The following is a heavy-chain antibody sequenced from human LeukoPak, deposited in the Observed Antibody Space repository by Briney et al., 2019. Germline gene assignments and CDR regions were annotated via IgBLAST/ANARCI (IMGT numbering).Heavy chain of an antibody. CDR2: ISSSSSYI. J-gene: IGHJ4*02. CDR3: ARGAVVVPAAHTGFDY. Sequence: GGSLRLSCATSGFTFSSYSMNWVRQAPGKGLEWVSSISSSSSYIYYADSVKGRFTISRDNAKNSLYLQMNSLRPEDTAVYYCARGAVVVPAAHTGFDYWGQGTLVTVSS. V-gene: IGHV3-21*01. CDR1: GFTFSSYS. D-gene: IGHD2-2*01.